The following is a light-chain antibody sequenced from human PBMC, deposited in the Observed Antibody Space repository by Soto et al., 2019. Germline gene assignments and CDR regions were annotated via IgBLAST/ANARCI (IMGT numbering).Light chain of an antibody. CDR3: QQYNSWPLT. CDR2: GAS. Sequence: EIVMTHSPATLSVSPGERATLSCRASQSVSSNLAWYQQKPGQAPRLLIYGASTRATGIPARFSGSGSGTEFTLTITSLQSEDFAVYYCQQYNSWPLTFGGGTKVEIK. V-gene: IGKV3-15*01. CDR1: QSVSSN. J-gene: IGKJ4*01.